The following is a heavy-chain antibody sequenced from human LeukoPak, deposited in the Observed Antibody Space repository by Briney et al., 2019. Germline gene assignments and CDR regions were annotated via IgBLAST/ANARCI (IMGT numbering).Heavy chain of an antibody. D-gene: IGHD3-16*02. Sequence: GSLRLSCAASGFTFSSNAMSWVRPAPGKGLEWVSAISGSAGSTYYADSVKGRFTISRDNSKNTLYLQMNSLRAEDTAVYYCAKGRGDYIWGSYRDFYYMDVWGKGTTVTVSS. J-gene: IGHJ6*03. CDR1: GFTFSSNA. CDR2: ISGSAGST. CDR3: AKGRGDYIWGSYRDFYYMDV. V-gene: IGHV3-23*01.